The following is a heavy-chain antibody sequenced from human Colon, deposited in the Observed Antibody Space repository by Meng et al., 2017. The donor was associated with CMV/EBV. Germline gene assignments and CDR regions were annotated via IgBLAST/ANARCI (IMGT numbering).Heavy chain of an antibody. Sequence: ASVKVSCKASGGTFSSYPISWVRQAPGQGLEWMGWISAYNGNTNYAQKLQGRVTMTTDTSTSTAYMELRSLRSDDTAVYYCARFVVVPAAIPNYGMDVWGQGTTVTVSS. V-gene: IGHV1-18*01. CDR3: ARFVVVPAAIPNYGMDV. CDR2: ISAYNGNT. D-gene: IGHD2-2*02. J-gene: IGHJ6*02. CDR1: GGTFSSYP.